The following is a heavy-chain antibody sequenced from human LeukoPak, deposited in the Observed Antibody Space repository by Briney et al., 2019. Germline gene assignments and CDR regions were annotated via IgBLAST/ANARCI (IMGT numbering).Heavy chain of an antibody. D-gene: IGHD6-13*01. CDR1: GGSISSGGYS. V-gene: IGHV4-30-2*01. CDR3: ATTGYSSSPFSGAPTNWFDP. J-gene: IGHJ5*02. CDR2: IYHSGST. Sequence: SETLSLTCAVSGGSISSGGYSWSWIRQPPGKGLEWIGYIYHSGSTYYNPSLKSRVTISVDRSKNQFSLKLSSVTAADTAVYYCATTGYSSSPFSGAPTNWFDPWGQGTLVTVSS.